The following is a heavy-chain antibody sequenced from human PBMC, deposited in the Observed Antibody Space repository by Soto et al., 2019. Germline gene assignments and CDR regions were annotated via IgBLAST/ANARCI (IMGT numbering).Heavy chain of an antibody. CDR2: MNPNSGNT. V-gene: IGHV1-8*01. CDR1: GYTFTSYD. J-gene: IGHJ5*02. Sequence: GASVKVSCKASGYTFTSYDINWVGQGTGQGLEWMGWMNPNSGNTGYAQKFQGRVTMTRNTSISTAYMELSSLRSEDTAAYYCARGTGYCSITSCYLPGNWFDPLGQGTLVTVSS. D-gene: IGHD2-2*03. CDR3: ARGTGYCSITSCYLPGNWFDP.